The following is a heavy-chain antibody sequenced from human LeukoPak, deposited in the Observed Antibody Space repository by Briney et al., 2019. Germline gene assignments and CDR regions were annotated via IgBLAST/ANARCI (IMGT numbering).Heavy chain of an antibody. D-gene: IGHD4-17*01. CDR1: GYTFTGYY. V-gene: IGHV1-2*02. Sequence: ASVKVSCKASGYTFTGYYMHWVRQAPGQGLEWMGWINPNSGGTNYAQKFQGRVIMTRDTSISTAYMELSRLRSDDTAVYYCARDDVTTGGAIDYWGQGTLVTVPS. CDR2: INPNSGGT. CDR3: ARDDVTTGGAIDY. J-gene: IGHJ4*02.